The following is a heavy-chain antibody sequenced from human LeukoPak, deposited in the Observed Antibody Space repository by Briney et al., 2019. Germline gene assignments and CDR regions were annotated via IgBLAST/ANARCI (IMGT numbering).Heavy chain of an antibody. CDR3: ANQRLDSSSWYLHY. Sequence: GGSLRLSCAASGFTFSSYAMNWVRQAPGKGLEWVSGISGSGGRTYYADSVKGRFTISRDNSKNTQYLQMNSLRVEDTAVYYCANQRLDSSSWYLHYWGQGTLVSVSS. V-gene: IGHV3-23*01. CDR1: GFTFSSYA. D-gene: IGHD6-13*01. J-gene: IGHJ4*02. CDR2: ISGSGGRT.